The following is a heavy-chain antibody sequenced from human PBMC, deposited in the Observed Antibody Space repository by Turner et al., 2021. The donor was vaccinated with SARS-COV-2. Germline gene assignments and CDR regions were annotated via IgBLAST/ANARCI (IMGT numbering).Heavy chain of an antibody. Sequence: QVQLVQSGAAVKKPGASVKVSCKASGYIFINYYIHWVRQAPGQGLEWVGIINPSGGGTRYAQKFRGRVTMTRDTSTSTVSMELSSLRSEDTAVYYCARGELWSFSSYDNWGQGTLVTVSS. CDR3: ARGELWSFSSYDN. CDR2: INPSGGGT. CDR1: GYIFINYY. V-gene: IGHV1-46*03. D-gene: IGHD3-10*01. J-gene: IGHJ4*02.